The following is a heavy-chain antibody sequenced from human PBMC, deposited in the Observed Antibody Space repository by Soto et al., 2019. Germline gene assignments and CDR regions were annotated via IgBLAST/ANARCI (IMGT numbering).Heavy chain of an antibody. CDR1: RYTFTNYY. V-gene: IGHV1-46*01. Sequence: ASVQVSFQASRYTFTNYYMHLLRQAPAQGLEWLGIINPSGGSTSYAQKFQGRVTMTRDTSTSTVYMELSSLRSEDTAVYYCARDVGLTYYYDSKGRNDAFDIWGQGTMVTVSS. CDR3: ARDVGLTYYYDSKGRNDAFDI. CDR2: INPSGGST. J-gene: IGHJ3*02. D-gene: IGHD3-22*01.